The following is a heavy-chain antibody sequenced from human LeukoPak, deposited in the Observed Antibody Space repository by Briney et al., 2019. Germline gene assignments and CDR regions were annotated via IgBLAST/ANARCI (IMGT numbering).Heavy chain of an antibody. CDR2: VYISGST. Sequence: SETLSLTCTVSGGSITSGSYYWSWIRQPAGKGLECIGRVYISGSTNYNPSLAGRATISVDTPKNQFSLKLSSVTAADTAVYYCARDPVSVVPAAMPFDYWGQGTLVTVPS. J-gene: IGHJ4*02. D-gene: IGHD2-2*01. CDR1: GGSITSGSYY. V-gene: IGHV4-61*02. CDR3: ARDPVSVVPAAMPFDY.